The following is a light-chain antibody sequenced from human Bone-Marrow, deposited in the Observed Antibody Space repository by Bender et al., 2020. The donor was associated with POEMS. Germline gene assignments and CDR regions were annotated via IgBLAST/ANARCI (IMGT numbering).Light chain of an antibody. CDR2: EDT. CDR1: SSDIGIYNL. V-gene: IGLV2-23*01. J-gene: IGLJ2*01. CDR3: SSSAGSGTLL. Sequence: QSALTQPASVSGSPGQSITISCTGTSSDIGIYNLVSWYQQLPGKAPKLMIYEDTKRPSGVSDRFSGSKSGNTASLTISGLQTEDEADYYCSSSAGSGTLLFGGGTKLTVL.